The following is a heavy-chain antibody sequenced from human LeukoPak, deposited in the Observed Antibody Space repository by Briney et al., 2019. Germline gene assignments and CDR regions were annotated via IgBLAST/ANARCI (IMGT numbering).Heavy chain of an antibody. CDR1: GYTFTSYG. CDR2: ISAYNGNT. Sequence: ASVKVSCKASGYTFTSYGISWVRQAPGQGLEWMGGISAYNGNTNYSQKLQGRVTMTTDTSTSRVYMELRSVRYDDTAVYYCARSGVVGATGKFDCWGPGTLVTVSS. J-gene: IGHJ4*02. V-gene: IGHV1-18*01. CDR3: ARSGVVGATGKFDC. D-gene: IGHD1-26*01.